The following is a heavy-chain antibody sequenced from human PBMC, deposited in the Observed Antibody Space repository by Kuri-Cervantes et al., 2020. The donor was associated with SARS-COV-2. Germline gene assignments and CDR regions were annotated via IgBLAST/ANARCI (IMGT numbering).Heavy chain of an antibody. J-gene: IGHJ6*02. V-gene: IGHV3-15*01. D-gene: IGHD5-12*01. CDR1: GFTFSNAW. CDR2: IKSKTDGGTT. Sequence: GESLKISCAASGFTFSNAWMSWVRQAPGKGLEWVGRIKSKTDGGTTDYAAPVKGRFTISRDDSKNTLYLQMNSLRAEDTAVYYCARGDSGYAGYYYYGMDVWGQETTVTVSS. CDR3: ARGDSGYAGYYYYGMDV.